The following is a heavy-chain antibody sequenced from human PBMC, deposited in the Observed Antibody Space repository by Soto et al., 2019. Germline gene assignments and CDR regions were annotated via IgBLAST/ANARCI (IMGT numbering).Heavy chain of an antibody. CDR3: ARGPLYGSGSYGWFDP. CDR2: INPNSGGT. V-gene: IGHV1-2*02. D-gene: IGHD3-10*01. CDR1: GYTFTGYY. J-gene: IGHJ5*02. Sequence: QVQLVQSGAEVKKPGASVKVSCKASGYTFTGYYMHWVRQAPGQGLEWMGWINPNSGGTNYAQKFQGRVTMTRDTSISTAYMGLSRLRSDDTVVYYCARGPLYGSGSYGWFDPWGQGTLVTVSS.